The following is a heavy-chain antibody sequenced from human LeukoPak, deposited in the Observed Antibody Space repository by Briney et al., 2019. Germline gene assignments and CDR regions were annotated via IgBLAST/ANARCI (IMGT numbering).Heavy chain of an antibody. D-gene: IGHD4-17*01. CDR1: GGSISSSSYY. CDR2: IYYSGST. J-gene: IGHJ4*02. Sequence: SETLSLTCTVSGGSISSSSYYWGWIRQPPGKGLEWIGSIYYSGSTYYNPSLKSRVTISVDTSKNQFSLKLSSVTAADTAVYYCARGGSGYGDYLIYLDYWGQGTLVTVSS. CDR3: ARGGSGYGDYLIYLDY. V-gene: IGHV4-39*01.